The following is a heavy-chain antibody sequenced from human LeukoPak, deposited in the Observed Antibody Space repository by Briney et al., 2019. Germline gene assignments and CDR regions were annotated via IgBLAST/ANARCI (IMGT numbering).Heavy chain of an antibody. D-gene: IGHD3-10*01. CDR3: ARETRTYYYGSGNWFDP. J-gene: IGHJ5*02. CDR1: GFTFSGYG. V-gene: IGHV3-30*03. Sequence: PGRSLRLSCAASGFTFSGYGMHWVRQTPGKGLEWVAVISYDGSNKYYADSVKGRFTISRDNAKNSLYLQMNSLRAEDTAVYYCARETRTYYYGSGNWFDPWGQGTLVTVSS. CDR2: ISYDGSNK.